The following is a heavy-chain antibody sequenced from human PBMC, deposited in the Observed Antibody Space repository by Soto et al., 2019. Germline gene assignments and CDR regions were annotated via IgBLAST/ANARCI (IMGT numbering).Heavy chain of an antibody. CDR2: ISAYNGNT. CDR1: GYTFTSYG. CDR3: ARDSTVRALDRGVSDY. J-gene: IGHJ4*02. D-gene: IGHD2-2*01. Sequence: QVQLVQSGAEVKKPGASVKVSCKASGYTFTSYGISWVRQAPGQGLEWMGWISAYNGNTNYAQKLQGRVTMPTDTSPSSGYIDLRSLRSDDTAVYYCARDSTVRALDRGVSDYWGQGTLVIVSS. V-gene: IGHV1-18*01.